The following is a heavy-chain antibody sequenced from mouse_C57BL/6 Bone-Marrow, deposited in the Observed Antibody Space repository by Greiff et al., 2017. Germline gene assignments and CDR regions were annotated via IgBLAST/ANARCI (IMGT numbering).Heavy chain of an antibody. Sequence: EVKLEESGGGLVQPGGSMKLSCAASGFTFSDAWMDWVRQSPEKGLEWVAEIRNKANNPATYYAEPVKGRFTITRDDSKSSVYLQMNSLGAEDTSIYYCTRLLMDYWGQGTTVTVSS. CDR3: TRLLMDY. CDR2: IRNKANNPAT. V-gene: IGHV6-6*01. CDR1: GFTFSDAW. D-gene: IGHD2-1*01. J-gene: IGHJ4*01.